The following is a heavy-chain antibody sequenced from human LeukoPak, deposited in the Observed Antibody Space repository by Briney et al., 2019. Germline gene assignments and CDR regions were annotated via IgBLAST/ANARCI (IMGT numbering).Heavy chain of an antibody. J-gene: IGHJ6*02. Sequence: SETLSLTCTVSGGSISSYYWSWIRQPPGKGLEWTGYIYYSGSTNYNPSLKSRVTISVDTSKNQFSLKLNSVTAADTAVYYCARNQFGSGYYSVYYYGMDVWGQGTTVTVSS. CDR1: GGSISSYY. CDR3: ARNQFGSGYYSVYYYGMDV. V-gene: IGHV4-59*01. CDR2: IYYSGST. D-gene: IGHD3-3*01.